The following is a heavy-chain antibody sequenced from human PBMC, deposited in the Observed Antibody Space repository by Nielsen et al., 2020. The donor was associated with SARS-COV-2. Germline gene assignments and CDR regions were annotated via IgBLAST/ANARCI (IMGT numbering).Heavy chain of an antibody. J-gene: IGHJ6*02. D-gene: IGHD3-10*01. CDR2: IYYSGST. CDR3: ARGYYGSGSYYNRARVHYYGMDV. V-gene: IGHV4-59*12. Sequence: WIRQPPGKGLEWIGYIYYSGSTNYNPSLKSRVTISVDTSKNQFSLKLSSVTAADTAVYYCARGYYGSGSYYNRARVHYYGMDVWGQGTTVTVSS.